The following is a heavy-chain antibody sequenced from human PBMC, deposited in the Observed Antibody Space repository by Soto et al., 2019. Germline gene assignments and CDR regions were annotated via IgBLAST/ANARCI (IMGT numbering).Heavy chain of an antibody. CDR2: IIPIFGTA. D-gene: IGHD2-21*02. CDR1: GGTFSSYA. CDR3: ARARIVVVTAIPYYFDY. J-gene: IGHJ4*02. V-gene: IGHV1-69*01. Sequence: QVQLVQSGAEVKKPGSSVKVSCKASGGTFSSYAISWVRQAPGQGLEWMGGIIPIFGTANYAQKFQGRVTITADGSTSTDYMEMSSLRSEDTAVYYCARARIVVVTAIPYYFDYWGQGTLVTVSS.